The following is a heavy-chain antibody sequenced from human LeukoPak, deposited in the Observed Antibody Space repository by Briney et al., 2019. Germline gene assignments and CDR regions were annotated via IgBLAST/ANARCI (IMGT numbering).Heavy chain of an antibody. D-gene: IGHD6-19*01. CDR1: GYTFTSYY. CDR2: INPSGGST. V-gene: IGHV1-46*01. J-gene: IGHJ4*02. Sequence: APVKVSCKASGYTFTSYYMHWVRQAPGQGLEWMGIINPSGGSTSYAQKFQGRVTMTRDTSTSTVYMELSSLRSEDTDVYYCAREGSGWFLYFDYWGQGTLVTVSS. CDR3: AREGSGWFLYFDY.